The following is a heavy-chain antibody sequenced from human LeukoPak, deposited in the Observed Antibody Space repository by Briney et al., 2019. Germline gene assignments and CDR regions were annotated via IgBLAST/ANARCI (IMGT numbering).Heavy chain of an antibody. J-gene: IGHJ4*02. CDR3: AKDLRSSADSKMGAADY. Sequence: GGTLRLSCAASGFTFSSHGINWVRQAPGKGLEWVSGISPSGDITYYTDSVQGRFTISRDNSKNMMYVQMNSLRAEDTAVYYCAKDLRSSADSKMGAADYWGQGTLVTVSS. CDR1: GFTFSSHG. D-gene: IGHD1-26*01. CDR2: ISPSGDIT. V-gene: IGHV3-23*01.